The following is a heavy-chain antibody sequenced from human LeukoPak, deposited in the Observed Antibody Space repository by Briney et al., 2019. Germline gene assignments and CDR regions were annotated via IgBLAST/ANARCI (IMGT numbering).Heavy chain of an antibody. V-gene: IGHV4-59*08. CDR3: ARHPFSSPFDY. CDR1: GGSISSYY. Sequence: SETLSLTCTVSGGSISSYYWSWIRQPPGKGLEWIGYIYYSGSTNYNPSLKSRATISLDTSKNQFSLKLTSVTAADTAVYFCARHPFSSPFDYWGQGTLVTVSS. J-gene: IGHJ4*02. D-gene: IGHD2/OR15-2a*01. CDR2: IYYSGST.